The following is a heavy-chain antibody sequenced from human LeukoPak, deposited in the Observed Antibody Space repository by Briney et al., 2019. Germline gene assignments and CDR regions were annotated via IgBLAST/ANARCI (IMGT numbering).Heavy chain of an antibody. D-gene: IGHD6-13*01. CDR2: IYYSGST. J-gene: IGHJ1*01. Sequence: SGTLSLTCAVSGGSISSSNWWSWVRQPPGKGLEWIGYIYYSGSTNYNPSLKSRVTISVDTSKNQFSLKLSSVTAADTAVYYCARGGGSWPTDEYFQHWGQGTLVTVSS. V-gene: IGHV4-4*02. CDR3: ARGGGSWPTDEYFQH. CDR1: GGSISSSNW.